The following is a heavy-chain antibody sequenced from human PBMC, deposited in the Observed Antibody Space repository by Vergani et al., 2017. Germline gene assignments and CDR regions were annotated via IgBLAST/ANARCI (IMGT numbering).Heavy chain of an antibody. CDR1: GGSISSSSHF. Sequence: QLQLHKSGPGLVKPSENLSLTCTLSGGSISSSSHFWGCLRQTPGKGLEWIGSIYYSGSTYYNPSLKSRVSISVDTSKNQFSLKLSSVTAADSAVYYCARHDSGHYDSSYYGLDVWGQGTTVTVSS. D-gene: IGHD3-16*01. J-gene: IGHJ6*02. CDR3: ARHDSGHYDSSYYGLDV. V-gene: IGHV4-39*01. CDR2: IYYSGST.